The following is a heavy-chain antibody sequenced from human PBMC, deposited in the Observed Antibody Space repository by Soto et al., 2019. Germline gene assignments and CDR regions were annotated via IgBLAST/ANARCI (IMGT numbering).Heavy chain of an antibody. CDR1: GYTFTSYA. Sequence: ASVKVSCNASGYTFTSYAMHWVRQAPGQRLEWMGWINAGNGNTKYSQKFQGRVTITRDTSASTAYMELSSLRSEDTAVYYCARTTMVRGVLFDYWGQGTLVTVSS. CDR3: ARTTMVRGVLFDY. D-gene: IGHD3-10*01. V-gene: IGHV1-3*01. CDR2: INAGNGNT. J-gene: IGHJ4*02.